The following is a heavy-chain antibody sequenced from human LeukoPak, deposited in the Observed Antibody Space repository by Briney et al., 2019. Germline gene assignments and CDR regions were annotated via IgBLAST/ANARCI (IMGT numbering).Heavy chain of an antibody. CDR3: ARGGHDILTGYYVHYYYYYYMDV. CDR2: IYSGGST. J-gene: IGHJ6*03. CDR1: GFTVSSNY. V-gene: IGHV3-53*01. Sequence: GGSLRLSCAASGFTVSSNYMSWVRQAPGKGLEWVSVIYSGGSTYYADSVKGRFTISRDNSKNTLYLQMNSLRAEDTAVYYCARGGHDILTGYYVHYYYYYYMDVWGKGTTVTVSS. D-gene: IGHD3-9*01.